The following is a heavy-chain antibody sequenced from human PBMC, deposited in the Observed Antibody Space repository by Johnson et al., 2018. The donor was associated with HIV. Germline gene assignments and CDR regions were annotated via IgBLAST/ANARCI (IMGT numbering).Heavy chain of an antibody. V-gene: IGHV3-30*18. Sequence: QVQLVESGGGVVQPGRSLRLSCAASGFTFSSYGMHWVRQAPGKGLEWVAVISYDGNNKYYADSVKGRFTISRDNSKNTLYLQMNSLRAEDTAVYYCAKTNLWGQGTMVTVSS. J-gene: IGHJ3*01. CDR3: AKTNL. D-gene: IGHD1-14*01. CDR2: ISYDGNNK. CDR1: GFTFSSYG.